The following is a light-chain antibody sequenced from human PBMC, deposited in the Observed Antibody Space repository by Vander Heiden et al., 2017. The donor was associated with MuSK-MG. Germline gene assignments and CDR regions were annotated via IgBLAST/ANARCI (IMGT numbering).Light chain of an antibody. CDR3: QQYYTSPWT. J-gene: IGKJ1*01. V-gene: IGKV4-1*01. Sequence: IVMTQSPDSLTVSLGERATIDCKSSQSLLYSSNNKNYLVWYQQKPGQPPKLLISWASTRESGVPDRFSGSGSETDFTLTINGLQAEDVGVYYCQQYYTSPWTFGQGTRVEIK. CDR1: QSLLYSSNNKNY. CDR2: WAS.